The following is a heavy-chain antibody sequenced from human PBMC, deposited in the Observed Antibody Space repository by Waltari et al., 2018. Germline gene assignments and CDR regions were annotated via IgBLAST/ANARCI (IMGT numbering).Heavy chain of an antibody. CDR1: GFTFSSYS. V-gene: IGHV3-21*01. J-gene: IGHJ5*02. Sequence: EVQLVESGGGLVKPGGSLRLSCAASGFTFSSYSMNWVRQAPGKGLEWVSSISSSSSYIYYADSVKGRFTISRDNAKNSLYLQMNSLRAEDTAVYYCARVVRPTYYDFWSGSPNWFDPWGQGTLVTVSS. CDR3: ARVVRPTYYDFWSGSPNWFDP. CDR2: ISSSSSYI. D-gene: IGHD3-3*01.